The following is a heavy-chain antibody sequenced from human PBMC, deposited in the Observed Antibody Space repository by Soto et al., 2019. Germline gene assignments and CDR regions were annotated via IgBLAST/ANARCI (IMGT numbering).Heavy chain of an antibody. J-gene: IGHJ6*02. D-gene: IGHD6-6*01. CDR1: GGSISSGDYY. CDR2: IYYSGST. CDR3: ARDKYPNYGMDV. Sequence: TLSLTCTVSGGSISSGDYYWSWIRQPPGKGLEWIGYIYYSGSTYYNPSLKSRVTISVDTSKNQFSLKLSSVTAADTAVYYCARDKYPNYGMDVWGQATRVSVSS. V-gene: IGHV4-30-4*01.